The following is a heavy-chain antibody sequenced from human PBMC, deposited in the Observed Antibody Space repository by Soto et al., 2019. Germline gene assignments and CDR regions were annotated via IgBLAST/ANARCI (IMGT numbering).Heavy chain of an antibody. CDR3: AKGLYYYDRVFDY. CDR1: GFTFSSYA. Sequence: GGSLRLSXAASGFTFSSYAMSWVRQAPGKGLEWVSAISGSGGSTYYADSVKGRFTISRDNSKNTLYLQMNSLRAEDTAVYYCAKGLYYYDRVFDYWGQGTLVTVSS. J-gene: IGHJ4*02. V-gene: IGHV3-23*01. CDR2: ISGSGGST. D-gene: IGHD3-22*01.